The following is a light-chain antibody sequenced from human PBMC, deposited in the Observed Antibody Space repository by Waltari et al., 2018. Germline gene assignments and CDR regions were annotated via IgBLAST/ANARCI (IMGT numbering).Light chain of an antibody. CDR2: EVS. V-gene: IGLV2-14*01. Sequence: QSALTQPASVSGSPGQSITISCTGTSSDVGGYTYLSWYQPHPGKAPKLMIYEVSNRPSGVSNRFSGSKSGNTASLTISGLQAEDEADYYCSSYTSSSTYVFGTGTKVTVL. CDR3: SSYTSSSTYV. J-gene: IGLJ1*01. CDR1: SSDVGGYTY.